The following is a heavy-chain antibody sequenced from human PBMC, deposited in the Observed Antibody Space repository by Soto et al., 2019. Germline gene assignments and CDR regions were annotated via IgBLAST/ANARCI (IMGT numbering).Heavy chain of an antibody. D-gene: IGHD2-15*01. V-gene: IGHV1-69*02. CDR3: ASPNPRRWSGVLFDC. CDR2: IIPILGIA. CDR1: GGTFSSYT. Sequence: QVQLVQSGAEVKKPGSSVKVSCKASGGTFSSYTISWVRQAPGQRLEWMGSIIPILGIANYAQKFQGRVTITADKSTSTAYIELSSLRSEGTAVYSCASPNPRRWSGVLFDCWGKGTLVTVSS. J-gene: IGHJ4*02.